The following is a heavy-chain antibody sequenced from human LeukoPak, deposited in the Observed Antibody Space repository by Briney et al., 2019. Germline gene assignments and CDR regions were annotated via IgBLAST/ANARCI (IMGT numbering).Heavy chain of an antibody. CDR1: GGSISSYY. CDR2: IYYSGST. V-gene: IGHV4-59*01. D-gene: IGHD6-13*01. Sequence: SETLSLTCTVSGGSISSYYWSWIRQPPGKGLEWIGYIYYSGSTNYNPSLKSRVTISVDTSKNQFSLKLSSVTAADTAVYYCARSGSNWDTSFDYWGQGTLVTVSS. CDR3: ARSGSNWDTSFDY. J-gene: IGHJ4*02.